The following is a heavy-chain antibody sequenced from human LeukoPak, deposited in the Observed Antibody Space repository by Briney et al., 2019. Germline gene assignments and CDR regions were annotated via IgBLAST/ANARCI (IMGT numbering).Heavy chain of an antibody. CDR1: GGSISSYY. Sequence: SETLSLTCAVSGGSISSYYWNWIRQPPGKGLEWIGYISYSGSTNGNPSLKSRLTISVDTSKNQFSLKLSSVTAADTAVYYCAREAPYYDSTGYYHAFDIWGQGTMVTVSS. CDR3: AREAPYYDSTGYYHAFDI. V-gene: IGHV4-59*01. J-gene: IGHJ3*02. CDR2: ISYSGST. D-gene: IGHD3-22*01.